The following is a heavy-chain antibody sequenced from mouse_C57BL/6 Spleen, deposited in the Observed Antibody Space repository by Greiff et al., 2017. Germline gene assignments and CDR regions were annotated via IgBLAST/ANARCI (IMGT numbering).Heavy chain of an antibody. D-gene: IGHD1-1*01. CDR2: IYPGDGDT. CDR1: GYAFSSYW. Sequence: QVQLKESGAELVKPGASVKISCKASGYAFSSYWMNWVKQRPGKGLEWIGQIYPGDGDTNYNGKFKGKATLTADKSSSTAYMQLSSLTSEDSAVYFCEREGGSSYRAMDYWGQGTSVTVSS. V-gene: IGHV1-80*01. CDR3: EREGGSSYRAMDY. J-gene: IGHJ4*01.